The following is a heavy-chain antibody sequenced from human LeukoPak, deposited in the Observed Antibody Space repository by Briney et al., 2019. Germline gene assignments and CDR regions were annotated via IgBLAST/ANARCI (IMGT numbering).Heavy chain of an antibody. CDR1: GGSVNRYY. CDR2: IYYSGTT. V-gene: IGHV4-59*02. CDR3: ARIPAAGSMGWFDP. D-gene: IGHD6-13*01. J-gene: IGHJ5*02. Sequence: PSDTLSLPCTVSGGSVNRYYWTWIRQPPGGGLEWIAYIYYSGTTEYNPSLKSRVTISKDTSNNQFSLRLTSLTAADTAVYYCARIPAAGSMGWFDPWGQGTLVTVSS.